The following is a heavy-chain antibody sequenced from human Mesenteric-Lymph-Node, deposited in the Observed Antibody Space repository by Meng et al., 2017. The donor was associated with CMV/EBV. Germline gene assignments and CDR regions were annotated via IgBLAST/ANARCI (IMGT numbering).Heavy chain of an antibody. V-gene: IGHV4-39*06. D-gene: IGHD1-1*01. Sequence: SETLSLTCTVSGGSISSADYYWGWIRQPPGKGLEWIGGIYRSGAANDNPSLKSRAIVSVDMSQNQIALKLRSVTAADTAVYYCARDVRNWPAYGMDVWGQGTTVTVSS. CDR3: ARDVRNWPAYGMDV. J-gene: IGHJ6*02. CDR2: IYRSGAA. CDR1: GGSISSADYY.